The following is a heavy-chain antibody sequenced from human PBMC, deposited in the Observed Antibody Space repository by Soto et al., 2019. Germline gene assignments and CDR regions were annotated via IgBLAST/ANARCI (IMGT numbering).Heavy chain of an antibody. CDR3: ARLTRPIMVRGVYFDY. CDR1: GGSISSSSYY. J-gene: IGHJ4*02. CDR2: IYYSGST. D-gene: IGHD3-10*01. V-gene: IGHV4-39*01. Sequence: SETLSLTCTVSGGSISSSSYYWGWIRQPPGKGLEWIGSIYYSGSTYYNPSLKSRVTISVDTSKNQFSLKLSSVTAADTAVYYCARLTRPIMVRGVYFDYWGQGTLVTVSS.